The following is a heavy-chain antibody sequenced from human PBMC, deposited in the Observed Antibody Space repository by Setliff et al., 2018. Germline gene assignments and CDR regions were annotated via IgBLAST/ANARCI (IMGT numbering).Heavy chain of an antibody. D-gene: IGHD1-26*01. V-gene: IGHV1-46*01. CDR1: GYTFSNFY. Sequence: ASVKVSCKTSGYTFSNFYMYWVRQAPGQGLECMGIINIGGGSTSLPQKFQDRVAMTRDTSTSTVYVELSSLRSEDTAVYYCVRAGMASVGRKGVLEYWGQGTLVTVSS. J-gene: IGHJ4*02. CDR3: VRAGMASVGRKGVLEY. CDR2: INIGGGST.